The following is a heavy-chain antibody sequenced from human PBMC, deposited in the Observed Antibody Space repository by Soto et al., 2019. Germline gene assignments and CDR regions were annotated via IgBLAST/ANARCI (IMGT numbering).Heavy chain of an antibody. D-gene: IGHD3-3*01. CDR1: GFTFSSYA. CDR3: ARDDYDFWSGYLDYYYGMDV. J-gene: IGHJ6*02. CDR2: ISYDGSNK. Sequence: GGSLRLSCAASGFTFSSYAMHWVSQAPGKGLEWVAVISYDGSNKYYADSVKGRFTISRDNSKNTLYLQMNSLRAEDTAVYYCARDDYDFWSGYLDYYYGMDVWGQGTTVTVSS. V-gene: IGHV3-30-3*01.